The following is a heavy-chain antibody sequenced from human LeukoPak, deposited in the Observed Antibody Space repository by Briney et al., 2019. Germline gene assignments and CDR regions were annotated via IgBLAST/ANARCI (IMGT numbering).Heavy chain of an antibody. D-gene: IGHD2-15*01. CDR2: MFSSGTT. CDR1: GDSISTSSYH. J-gene: IGHJ4*02. Sequence: PSETLSLTCTVSGDSISTSSYHWGWICLPPGKGLEWIGSMFSSGTTYYNPSLESRVAMSVDTSRNQFSLRLSSVTAADTAIYYCARHCVGRSCYSAADYWGQGTLVTVSS. V-gene: IGHV4-39*07. CDR3: ARHCVGRSCYSAADY.